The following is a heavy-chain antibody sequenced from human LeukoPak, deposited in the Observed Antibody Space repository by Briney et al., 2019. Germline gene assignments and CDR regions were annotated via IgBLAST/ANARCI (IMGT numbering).Heavy chain of an antibody. Sequence: SETLSLTCTVSGGSISSYYWSWIRQPPGKGLEWIGYIYYSGSTNYNPSLKSRVTISVDTSKNQFSLKLSSVTAADTAVYYCARDRGITMVRGVPSWFDPWGQGTLVTVSS. D-gene: IGHD3-10*01. J-gene: IGHJ5*02. V-gene: IGHV4-59*01. CDR2: IYYSGST. CDR3: ARDRGITMVRGVPSWFDP. CDR1: GGSISSYY.